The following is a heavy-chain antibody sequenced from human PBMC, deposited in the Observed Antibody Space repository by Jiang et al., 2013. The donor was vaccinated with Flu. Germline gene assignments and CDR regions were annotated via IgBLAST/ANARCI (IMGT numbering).Heavy chain of an antibody. CDR1: GYTFTRHA. Sequence: CKASGYTFTRHAMNWVRQAPGQGLEWMGWINTNTGNPTYAQGFTGRFVFSLDTSVSTAYLQISSLKAEDTAVYYCASHDYGDNDYWGQGTLVTVSS. V-gene: IGHV7-4-1*02. D-gene: IGHD4-17*01. CDR2: INTNTGNP. J-gene: IGHJ4*02. CDR3: ASHDYGDNDY.